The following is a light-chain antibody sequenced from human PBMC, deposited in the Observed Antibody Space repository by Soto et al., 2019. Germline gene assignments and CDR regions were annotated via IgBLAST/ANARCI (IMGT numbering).Light chain of an antibody. CDR1: SSNIGAGYD. CDR3: QAYGSLLRGSVV. CDR2: GNS. Sequence: QSVLTQPPSVSGAPGQRVTISCTGSSSNIGAGYDVHWYPQLPGTAPKLLIYGNSNRPSGVHDRFSGAKSGNSASLAINGLQAEYEADYCCQAYGSLLRGSVVFGGGTQLTVL. J-gene: IGLJ2*01. V-gene: IGLV1-40*01.